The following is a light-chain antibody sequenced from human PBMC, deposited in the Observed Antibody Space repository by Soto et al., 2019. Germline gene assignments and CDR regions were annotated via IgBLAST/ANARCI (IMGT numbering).Light chain of an antibody. CDR2: AAS. CDR1: QSISSY. J-gene: IGKJ4*01. V-gene: IGKV1-39*01. Sequence: DIQMTQSPSSLSASVGDRVTITCRASQSISSYLNWYQQKPGKAPKLLIYAASSLQSRVQSTFSGSGSGTDFTPTISSLQPEDVATYYCQQSYSTPPLTFGGGTKVEIK. CDR3: QQSYSTPPLT.